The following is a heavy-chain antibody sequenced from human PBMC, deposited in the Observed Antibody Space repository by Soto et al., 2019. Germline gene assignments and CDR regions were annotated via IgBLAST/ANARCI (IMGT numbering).Heavy chain of an antibody. CDR3: XRHTGGTFSYYYYGMDV. CDR2: IYPGDSDT. Sequence: GESLKISCKGSGYSFTIYWIGWVRQMPGKGLEWMGIIYPGDSDTRYSPSFQGQVTISADKSISTAYLQWSSLKASDTAMYYCXRHTGGTFSYYYYGMDVWGQGTTVTVSS. J-gene: IGHJ6*02. D-gene: IGHD1-1*01. V-gene: IGHV5-51*01. CDR1: GYSFTIYW.